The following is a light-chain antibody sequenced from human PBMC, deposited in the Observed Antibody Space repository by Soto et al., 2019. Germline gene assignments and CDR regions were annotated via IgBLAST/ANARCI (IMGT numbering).Light chain of an antibody. CDR1: QSVSNNH. J-gene: IGKJ1*01. CDR2: CAS. Sequence: EIVLTQSPGTLSLSPGERATLSCRASQSVSNNHLAWYQQKPGQAPRLLIYCASNTATGIPDRFSGSGSGTDFTLTISRLEPEDFAVYYCQQYGSSGTFGQGTKVEIK. V-gene: IGKV3-20*01. CDR3: QQYGSSGT.